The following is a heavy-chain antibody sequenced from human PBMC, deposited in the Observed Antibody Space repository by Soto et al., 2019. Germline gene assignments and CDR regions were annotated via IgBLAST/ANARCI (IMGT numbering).Heavy chain of an antibody. D-gene: IGHD6-19*01. J-gene: IGHJ4*02. CDR2: MAHGGST. CDR1: GVSIDSSYW. Sequence: QVQLQESGPGLVTPSGNLSLKPSGTLSLTCDVSGVSIDSSYWWGWVRQPPGRDLEWLGDMAHGGSTNYNPTLKSRVTILLAKPKNQFSLSLRFVTAADTATYYCARSCGWCGIDYWGQGILATVSS. V-gene: IGHV4-4*02. CDR3: ARSCGWCGIDY.